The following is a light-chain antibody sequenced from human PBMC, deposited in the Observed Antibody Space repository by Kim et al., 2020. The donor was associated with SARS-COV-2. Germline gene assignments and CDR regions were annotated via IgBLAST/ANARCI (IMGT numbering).Light chain of an antibody. CDR2: QDS. CDR1: KSKDKY. Sequence: SYDLTQPPSVSVSPGQTASITCSGDKSKDKYACWYQQKPAQSPVLVIYQDSNRPSGIPERFSGSNSGNTATLTITETQAMDEADCYCQAWDSNNVVFGAGTKVTVL. V-gene: IGLV3-1*01. CDR3: QAWDSNNVV. J-gene: IGLJ2*01.